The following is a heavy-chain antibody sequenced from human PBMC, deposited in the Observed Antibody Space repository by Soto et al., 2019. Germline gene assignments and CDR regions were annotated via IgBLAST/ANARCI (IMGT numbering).Heavy chain of an antibody. CDR3: ARDRVSDFWSGYYPYYYYGMDV. J-gene: IGHJ6*02. CDR2: IIPIFGTA. V-gene: IGHV1-69*01. CDR1: GGTFSSYA. Sequence: QVQLVQSGAEVKKPGSSVKVSCKASGGTFSSYAISWVRQAPEQGLEWMGGIIPIFGTANYAQKFQGRVTITADESTSTAYMELSSLRSEDTAVYYCARDRVSDFWSGYYPYYYYGMDVWGQGTTVTVSS. D-gene: IGHD3-3*01.